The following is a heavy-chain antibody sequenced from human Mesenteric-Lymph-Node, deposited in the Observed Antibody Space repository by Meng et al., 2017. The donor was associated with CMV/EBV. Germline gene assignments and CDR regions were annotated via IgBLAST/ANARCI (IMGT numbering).Heavy chain of an antibody. Sequence: GESLKISCAASGFTFNNYVMSWVRQAPGKGLEWVSGINWNGGSTGYADSVKGRFTISRDNAKNSLYLQMNSLRAEDTALDYCARVEVGATGYYYYGMDVWGQGTTVTVSS. V-gene: IGHV3-20*04. CDR3: ARVEVGATGYYYYGMDV. CDR1: GFTFNNYV. J-gene: IGHJ6*02. CDR2: INWNGGST. D-gene: IGHD1-26*01.